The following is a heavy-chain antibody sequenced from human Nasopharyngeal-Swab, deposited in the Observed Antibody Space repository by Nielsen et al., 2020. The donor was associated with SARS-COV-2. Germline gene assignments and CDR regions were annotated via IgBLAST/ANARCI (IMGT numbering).Heavy chain of an antibody. V-gene: IGHV1-69*13. CDR1: GGTFGSYA. CDR3: ARGWWELPSPPDAFDI. D-gene: IGHD1-26*01. Sequence: SVKVSCKASGGTFGSYAISWVRQAPGQGLEWMGGIIPIFGTANYAQKFQGRVTITADESTSTAYMELSSLRSEDTAVYYCARGWWELPSPPDAFDIWGQGTMVTVSS. CDR2: IIPIFGTA. J-gene: IGHJ3*02.